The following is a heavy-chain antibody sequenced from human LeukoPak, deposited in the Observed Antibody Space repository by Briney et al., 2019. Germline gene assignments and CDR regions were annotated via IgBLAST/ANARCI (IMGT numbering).Heavy chain of an antibody. Sequence: PGGSLRLSCAASGFTFSTYWMHWVRQVPGKGLVWVSRVNTDETLITYADSVKGRFTISRDNAKNSLYLQMNSLRAEDTAVYYCARDDVTTYVVDYWGQGTLVTVSS. CDR1: GFTFSTYW. V-gene: IGHV3-74*03. D-gene: IGHD4-17*01. CDR3: ARDDVTTYVVDY. CDR2: VNTDETLI. J-gene: IGHJ4*02.